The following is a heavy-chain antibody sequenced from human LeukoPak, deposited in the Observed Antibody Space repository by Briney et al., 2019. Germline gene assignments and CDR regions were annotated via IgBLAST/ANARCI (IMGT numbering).Heavy chain of an antibody. CDR1: GFTVSSNY. CDR3: ARDRIYYYDSSGYYPDAFDI. CDR2: IYSGGST. J-gene: IGHJ3*02. V-gene: IGHV3-66*01. D-gene: IGHD3-22*01. Sequence: GGSLRLSCAASGFTVSSNYMSWVRQAPGKGLEWVSVIYSGGSTYYADSVKGRFTISRDNSKNTLYLQMNSLRAEYTAVYYCARDRIYYYDSSGYYPDAFDIWGQGTMVPVSS.